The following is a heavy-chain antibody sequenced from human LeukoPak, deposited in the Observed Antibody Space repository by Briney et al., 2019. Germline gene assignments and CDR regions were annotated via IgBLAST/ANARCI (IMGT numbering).Heavy chain of an antibody. Sequence: TSETLSLTCTVSGGSISSSSYYWGWIRQPPGKGLEWIGSIYYSGSTYYNPSLKSRVTISVDTSKNQFSLKLSSVTAADTAVYYCARTPWELLGGGRFDYWGQGTLVTVSS. D-gene: IGHD1-26*01. CDR1: GGSISSSSYY. CDR3: ARTPWELLGGGRFDY. CDR2: IYYSGST. V-gene: IGHV4-39*01. J-gene: IGHJ4*02.